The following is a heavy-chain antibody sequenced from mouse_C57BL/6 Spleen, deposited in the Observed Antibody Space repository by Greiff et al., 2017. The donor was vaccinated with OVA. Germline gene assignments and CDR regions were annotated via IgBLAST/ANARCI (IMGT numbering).Heavy chain of an antibody. CDR1: GYTFTDYN. Sequence: VQLQQSGPELVKPGASVKMSCKASGYTFTDYNMHWVKQSHGKSLEWIGYINPNNGGTSYNQKFKGKATLTVNKSSSTAYMELRSLTSEDSAVYYCARGVAEYYYAMDYWGQGTSVTVSS. V-gene: IGHV1-22*01. CDR3: ARGVAEYYYAMDY. CDR2: INPNNGGT. J-gene: IGHJ4*01. D-gene: IGHD1-1*01.